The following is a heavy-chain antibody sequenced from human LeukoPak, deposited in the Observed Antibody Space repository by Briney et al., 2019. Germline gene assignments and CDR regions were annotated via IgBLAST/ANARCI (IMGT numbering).Heavy chain of an antibody. CDR3: ARDRAAVASGPLDY. V-gene: IGHV3-30*04. CDR2: ISYDGSNK. Sequence: SGGSLRLSCAASGFTFSSYAMHWVRQAPGKGLEWVAVISYDGSNKYYADSVKSRFTISRDNSKNTLYLQMNSLRAEDTAVYYCARDRAAVASGPLDYWGQGTLVTVSS. CDR1: GFTFSSYA. J-gene: IGHJ4*02. D-gene: IGHD6-19*01.